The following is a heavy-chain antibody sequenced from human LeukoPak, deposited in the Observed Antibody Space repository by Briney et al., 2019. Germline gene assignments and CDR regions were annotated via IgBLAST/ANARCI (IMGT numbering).Heavy chain of an antibody. CDR2: IYYSGST. V-gene: IGHV4-39*01. Sequence: PSETLSLTCTVSGGSISSSDYYWGWIRQPPRKGLEWIGSIYYSGSTYCNPSLKSRVTISVDTTKKQFSLKLRSVTAADTAVYYCARLAARDYYYYYYYMDVWGKGTTVTVSS. CDR1: GGSISSSDYY. D-gene: IGHD6-6*01. CDR3: ARLAARDYYYYYYYMDV. J-gene: IGHJ6*03.